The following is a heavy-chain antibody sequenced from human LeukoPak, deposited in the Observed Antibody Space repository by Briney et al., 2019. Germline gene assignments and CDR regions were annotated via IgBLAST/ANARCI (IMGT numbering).Heavy chain of an antibody. Sequence: GGPLMHSCAASGFTFSSYWVSWVRQTPGKVVERVANIKRDGSEKYYVDSVKIPITISRDNAKNSLYLQMNSLRAEDTAVYYCARGGTIAVVRSIDYWGQGTLVTVSS. CDR1: GFTFSSYW. D-gene: IGHD6-19*01. J-gene: IGHJ4*02. CDR2: IKRDGSEK. V-gene: IGHV3-7*01. CDR3: ARGGTIAVVRSIDY.